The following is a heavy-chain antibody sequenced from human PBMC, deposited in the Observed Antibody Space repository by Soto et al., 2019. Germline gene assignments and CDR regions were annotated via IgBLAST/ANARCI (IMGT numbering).Heavy chain of an antibody. Sequence: QVQLVQSGAEVKKPGSSVKVSCKASGGTFSSYAISWVRQAPGQGLEWMGGIIPIFGTANYAQKFQGRVTITADESTSIAYMELSSLRSEDTAVYYCARVGIRITMIVAGGMDVWGQGTTVTASS. V-gene: IGHV1-69*01. CDR3: ARVGIRITMIVAGGMDV. D-gene: IGHD3-22*01. J-gene: IGHJ6*02. CDR2: IIPIFGTA. CDR1: GGTFSSYA.